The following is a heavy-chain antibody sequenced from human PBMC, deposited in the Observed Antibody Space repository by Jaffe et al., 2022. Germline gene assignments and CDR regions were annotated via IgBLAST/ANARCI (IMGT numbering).Heavy chain of an antibody. CDR3: TRDRTYYYDSSGYHGQFDY. V-gene: IGHV3-49*04. Sequence: EVQLVESGGGLVQPGRSLRLSCTASGFTFGDYAMSWVRQAPGKGLEWVGFIRSKAYGGTTEYAASVKGRFTISRDDSKSIAYLQMNSLKTEDTAVYYCTRDRTYYYDSSGYHGQFDYWGQGTLVTVSS. CDR1: GFTFGDYA. D-gene: IGHD3-22*01. CDR2: IRSKAYGGTT. J-gene: IGHJ4*02.